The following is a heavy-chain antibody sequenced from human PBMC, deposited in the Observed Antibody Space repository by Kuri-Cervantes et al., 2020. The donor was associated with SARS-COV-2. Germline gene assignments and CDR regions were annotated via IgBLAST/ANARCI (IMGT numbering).Heavy chain of an antibody. CDR3: ALRIVATIGFDY. D-gene: IGHD5-12*01. J-gene: IGHJ4*02. V-gene: IGHV4-39*07. CDR2: VYYSGST. CDR1: GGSISSQSYY. Sequence: GSLRLSCTVSGGSISSQSYYWGWIRQPPGKGLEWIGSVYYSGSTYYNPSLKSRVTISVDTSKNQFSLKLSSVTAADTAVYYCALRIVATIGFDYWGQGTLVTVSS.